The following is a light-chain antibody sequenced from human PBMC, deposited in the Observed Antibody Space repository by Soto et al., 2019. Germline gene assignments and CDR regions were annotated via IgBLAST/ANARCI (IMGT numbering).Light chain of an antibody. CDR1: GSNVGASYD. J-gene: IGLJ3*02. V-gene: IGLV1-40*01. CDR2: KNN. CDR3: QSYDNSLSGSGV. Sequence: QSVLTQPPSVSGAPGQTITMSCTGSGSNVGASYDVHWYQVLPGAGPRLLIYKNNNRPSGVPDRFFGSKSGTSASLTIIGLQAEDEADYYCQSYDNSLSGSGVFGGGTKVTVL.